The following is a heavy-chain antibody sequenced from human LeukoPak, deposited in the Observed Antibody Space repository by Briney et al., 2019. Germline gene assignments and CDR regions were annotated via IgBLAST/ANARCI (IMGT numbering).Heavy chain of an antibody. J-gene: IGHJ4*02. D-gene: IGHD6-13*01. CDR1: GFTFSIYG. V-gene: IGHV3-23*01. CDR3: AKGHSSSWAIFDY. Sequence: GGSLRLSCAASGFTFSIYGINWVRQAPGKGLEWVSAISGSVGFSTYYADSVKGRFTISRDNSKNTVFLQMNSLRADDTAIYYCAKGHSSSWAIFDYWGQGTLVTVSS. CDR2: ISGSVGFST.